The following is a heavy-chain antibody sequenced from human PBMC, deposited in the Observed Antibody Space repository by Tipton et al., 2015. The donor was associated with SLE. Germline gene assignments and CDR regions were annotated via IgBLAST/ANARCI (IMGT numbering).Heavy chain of an antibody. J-gene: IGHJ6*02. CDR1: GFTFSSYA. CDR3: ARDKCSSTSCPYYYGMDV. Sequence: GSLRLSCAASGFTFSSYAMSWVRQAPGKGLEWVSYISSSGSTIYYADSVKGRFTISRDNAKNSLYLQMNSLRAEDTAVYYCARDKCSSTSCPYYYGMDVWGQGTTVTVSS. V-gene: IGHV3-48*04. D-gene: IGHD2-2*01. CDR2: ISSSGSTI.